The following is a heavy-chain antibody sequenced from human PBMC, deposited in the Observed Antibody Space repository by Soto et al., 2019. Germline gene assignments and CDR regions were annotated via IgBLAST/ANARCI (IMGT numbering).Heavy chain of an antibody. CDR2: IYYSGST. CDR1: GGSISSGGYY. CDR3: ARSRRAYDPGWFEP. Sequence: PSETLSLTCTVSGGSISSGGYYWSWIRQHPGKGLEWIGYIYYSGSTYYNPSLKSRVTISVDTSKNQFSLKLSSVTAADTAVYYCARSRRAYDPGWFEPWGQGTLVTVSS. D-gene: IGHD3-3*01. V-gene: IGHV4-31*03. J-gene: IGHJ5*02.